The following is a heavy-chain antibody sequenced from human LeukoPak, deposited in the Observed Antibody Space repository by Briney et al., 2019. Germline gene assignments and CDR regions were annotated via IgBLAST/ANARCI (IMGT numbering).Heavy chain of an antibody. CDR2: IYYSGST. J-gene: IGHJ4*02. CDR1: GGSISSYY. Sequence: SETLSLTCTVSGGSISSYYWSWIRQPPGKGLEWIGYIYYSGSTNYNPSLKSRVTISVDTSKNQFSLKLRSVTAADTAVYYCATLTTMVTPSYFDYWGQGTLVTVSS. D-gene: IGHD4-23*01. V-gene: IGHV4-59*08. CDR3: ATLTTMVTPSYFDY.